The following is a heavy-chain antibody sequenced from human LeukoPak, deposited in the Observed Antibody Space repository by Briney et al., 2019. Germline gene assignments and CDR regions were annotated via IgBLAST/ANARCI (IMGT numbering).Heavy chain of an antibody. D-gene: IGHD6-19*01. Sequence: SQTLSLTCTVSGGSISSGGYYWSWIRQHPGKVLEWIGYIYYSGSTYYNPSLKSRVTISVDKSKNQFSLRLSSVTAADTAVYYCASQLRYSSGWSGVVVYFDYWGQGTLVTVSS. CDR2: IYYSGST. V-gene: IGHV4-31*03. CDR3: ASQLRYSSGWSGVVVYFDY. J-gene: IGHJ4*02. CDR1: GGSISSGGYY.